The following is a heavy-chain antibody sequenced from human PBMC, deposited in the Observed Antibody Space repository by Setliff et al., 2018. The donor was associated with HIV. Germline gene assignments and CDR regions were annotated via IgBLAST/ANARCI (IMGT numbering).Heavy chain of an antibody. Sequence: GGSLRLSCAASGFIFDDNGMSWVRQAPGKGLEWVSAISGSGGSTYYADSVKGRFTISRDNSKNTLYLQMNSLRAEDTAVYYCAKNIAGVCYAGLDYWGQGALVTVSS. CDR1: GFIFDDNG. J-gene: IGHJ4*02. D-gene: IGHD2-21*02. CDR3: AKNIAGVCYAGLDY. V-gene: IGHV3-23*01. CDR2: ISGSGGST.